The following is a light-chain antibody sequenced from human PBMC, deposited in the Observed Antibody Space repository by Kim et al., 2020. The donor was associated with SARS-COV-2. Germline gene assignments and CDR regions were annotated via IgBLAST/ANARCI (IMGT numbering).Light chain of an antibody. J-gene: IGLJ3*02. CDR1: SSNIGSNY. CDR2: RNN. V-gene: IGLV1-47*01. Sequence: ELTQPPSASGTPGQRVTISCSGSSSNIGSNYVYWYQQLPGTAPKLLIYRNNQRPSGVPDRFSGSKSGTSASLAISGLRSEDEADYYCAAWDDSLSAWVCGGGTQLTVL. CDR3: AAWDDSLSAWV.